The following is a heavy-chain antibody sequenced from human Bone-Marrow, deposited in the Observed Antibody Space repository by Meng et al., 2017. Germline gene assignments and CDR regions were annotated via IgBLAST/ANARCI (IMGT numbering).Heavy chain of an antibody. Sequence: GESLKISCAASGFTVSSNYMSWVRQAPGKGLEWVGRIKSKTDGGTTDYAAPVKGRFTISRDDSKNTLYLQMNSLKTEDTAVYYCTTAIVGATQYYYYGMDVWGQGTTVTVSS. V-gene: IGHV3-15*01. CDR2: IKSKTDGGTT. CDR3: TTAIVGATQYYYYGMDV. J-gene: IGHJ6*02. D-gene: IGHD1-26*01. CDR1: GFTVSSNY.